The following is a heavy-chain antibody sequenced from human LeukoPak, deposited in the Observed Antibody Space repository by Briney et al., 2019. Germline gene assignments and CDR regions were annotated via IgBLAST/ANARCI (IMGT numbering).Heavy chain of an antibody. CDR1: GGSISSYY. D-gene: IGHD5/OR15-5a*01. Sequence: PSETLSLTCTVSGGSISSYYWSWIRQPPGKGLEWIGYIFYSGSTNYNPSLKSRVTISVDTSKSQFSLKLSSVTAADTAVYYCARGVSTPYFDSWGQGTLVTASS. CDR3: ARGVSTPYFDS. V-gene: IGHV4-59*01. CDR2: IFYSGST. J-gene: IGHJ4*02.